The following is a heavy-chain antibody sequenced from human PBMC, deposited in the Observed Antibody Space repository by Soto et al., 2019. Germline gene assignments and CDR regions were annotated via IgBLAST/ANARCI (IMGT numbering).Heavy chain of an antibody. D-gene: IGHD5-12*01. V-gene: IGHV4-61*01. CDR2: MYYTGST. CDR3: ARDLGYGGYDPLGQYYYGLDV. CDR1: GVPVNRRRSY. J-gene: IGHJ6*02. Sequence: NPSETLSLTCTVSGVPVNRRRSYWSWIRQPPGKGLEWIGYMYYTGSTNYSPSLKGRVTMSVDTSKNQFSLTLGSVTSADTAVYYCARDLGYGGYDPLGQYYYGLDVWGQGTTVTVSS.